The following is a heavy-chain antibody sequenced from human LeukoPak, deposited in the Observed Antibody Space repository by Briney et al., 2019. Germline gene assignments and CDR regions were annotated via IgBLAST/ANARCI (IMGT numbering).Heavy chain of an antibody. D-gene: IGHD2-15*01. V-gene: IGHV3-23*01. CDR1: GFTFSIYA. J-gene: IGHJ3*02. CDR2: NSGGGST. CDR3: ARVNLGYCSGGSCYSGNFLDAFDI. Sequence: PGGSLRLSCAASGFTFSIYAMSWVRQAPGKGLEWVSANSGGGSTYYADSVKGRFTISRDNSKNSLYLQMNSLRAEDTAVYYCARVNLGYCSGGSCYSGNFLDAFDIWGQGTMVTVSS.